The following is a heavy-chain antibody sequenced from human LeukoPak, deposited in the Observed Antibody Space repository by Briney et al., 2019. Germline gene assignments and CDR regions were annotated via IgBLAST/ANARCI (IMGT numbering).Heavy chain of an antibody. V-gene: IGHV4-34*01. CDR3: ARGREIVVVPAAILSQSPYYFDY. J-gene: IGHJ4*02. Sequence: SETLSLTCAGYGGSFSGYYWSWIRQPPGQGLEWIGETNHSGSNNYNPSLKSRVTISVDTSKNQDSLKLSSVTAADTAVYYCARGREIVVVPAAILSQSPYYFDYWGQGTLVTVSS. D-gene: IGHD2-2*01. CDR1: GGSFSGYY. CDR2: TNHSGSN.